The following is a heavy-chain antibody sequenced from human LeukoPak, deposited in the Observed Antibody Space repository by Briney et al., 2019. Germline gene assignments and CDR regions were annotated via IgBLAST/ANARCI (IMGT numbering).Heavy chain of an antibody. D-gene: IGHD3-22*01. CDR3: AKDLVYDSSGYYTPGAFDI. CDR2: ISGSGGST. J-gene: IGHJ3*02. CDR1: GFTFSSYA. Sequence: GGSLRLSCAASGFTFSSYAMSWVRQAPGKGLEWVSAISGSGGSTYYADSVKGRFTISRDNSKNTPYLQMNSLRAEDTAVYYCAKDLVYDSSGYYTPGAFDIWGQGTMVTVSS. V-gene: IGHV3-23*01.